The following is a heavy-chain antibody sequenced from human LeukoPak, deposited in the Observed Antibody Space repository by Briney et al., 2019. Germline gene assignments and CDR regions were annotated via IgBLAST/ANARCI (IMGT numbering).Heavy chain of an antibody. Sequence: GESLKISCKGSGYSFTTYWIGWVRQMPGKGLECMGIIYPGDSDTRYSPSFQGHVTISADKSISTAYLQWSRLKASDTAMYYCARREYYYDSTGYYFRGPGQFDLWGQGTLVTVSS. CDR2: IYPGDSDT. D-gene: IGHD3-22*01. CDR1: GYSFTTYW. V-gene: IGHV5-51*01. CDR3: ARREYYYDSTGYYFRGPGQFDL. J-gene: IGHJ4*02.